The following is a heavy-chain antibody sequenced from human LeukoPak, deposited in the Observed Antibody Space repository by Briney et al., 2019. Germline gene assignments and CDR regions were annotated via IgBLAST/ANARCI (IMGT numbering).Heavy chain of an antibody. J-gene: IGHJ6*02. CDR3: AKDMDGSAFYGMDV. Sequence: GGSLRLSCAASGFTFDDYAMHWVRQAPGKGLEWVSGISWNSGSIGYADSVKGRFTISRDNVKDSLYLQMNSLRAEDTALNYCAKDMDGSAFYGMDVWGQGTTVTVSS. CDR1: GFTFDDYA. CDR2: ISWNSGSI. V-gene: IGHV3-9*01. D-gene: IGHD3-10*01.